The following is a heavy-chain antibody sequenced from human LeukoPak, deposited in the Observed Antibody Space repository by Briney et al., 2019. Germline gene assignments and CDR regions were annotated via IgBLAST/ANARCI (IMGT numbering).Heavy chain of an antibody. J-gene: IGHJ4*02. D-gene: IGHD4-17*01. CDR2: ISSSGDYT. CDR1: GFTFSDYA. Sequence: GGSLRLSCSASGFTFSDYAMHWVRQAPGRGLQFVSAISSSGDYTSYSDSVKGRFTISRDNSKNTLHLQMSSLRPEDTAVYFCVKRGRTSDYAYDYWGQGSLVTVSS. CDR3: VKRGRTSDYAYDY. V-gene: IGHV3-64D*06.